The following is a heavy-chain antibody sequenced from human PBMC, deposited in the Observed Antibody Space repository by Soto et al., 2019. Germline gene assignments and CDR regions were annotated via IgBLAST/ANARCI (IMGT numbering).Heavy chain of an antibody. CDR3: AKDPTRSAVAPDY. CDR1: GFTFDDYA. CDR2: TSWNSGSI. D-gene: IGHD6-19*01. Sequence: GGSLRLSCAASGFTFDDYAMHWVRQAPGKGLEWVSGTSWNSGSIGYADSVKGRFTISRDNAKNSLYLQMNSLRAEDTALYYCAKDPTRSAVAPDYWGQGTLVTVTS. J-gene: IGHJ4*02. V-gene: IGHV3-9*01.